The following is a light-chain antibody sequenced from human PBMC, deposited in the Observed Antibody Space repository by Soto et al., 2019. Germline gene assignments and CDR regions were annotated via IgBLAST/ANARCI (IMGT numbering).Light chain of an antibody. CDR3: QHYGSSQWTFGQWT. Sequence: IVLTQSPGTVSLSPGERATLSCSASQTGSSSYLAWYQQKPGQAPRLLIYGASTRATGIPDRFSGSGSGTDFTLTVIRLDLEDSAVYFCQHYGSSQWTFGQWTFGQGTKVEIK. CDR2: GAS. V-gene: IGKV3-20*01. J-gene: IGKJ1*01. CDR1: QTGSSSY.